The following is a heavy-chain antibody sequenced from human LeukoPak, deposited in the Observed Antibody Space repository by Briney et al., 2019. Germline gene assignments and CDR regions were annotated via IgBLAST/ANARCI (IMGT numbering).Heavy chain of an antibody. D-gene: IGHD2-15*01. V-gene: IGHV1-2*02. CDR3: ARDPGYSGYYFDY. J-gene: IGHJ4*02. CDR1: GYTFTGYY. CDR2: INPNSGGT. Sequence: ASVKVSCKASGYTFTGYYMHWVRQAPGQGLEWMGWINPNSGGTNYAQKFQGRVTMTRDTSISTAYMELSRLRSDDTAVYYCARDPGYSGYYFDYWGQGTLVNVSS.